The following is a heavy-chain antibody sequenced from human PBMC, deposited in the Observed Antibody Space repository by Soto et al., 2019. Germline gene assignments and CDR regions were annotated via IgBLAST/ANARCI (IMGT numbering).Heavy chain of an antibody. CDR3: AREEMDGDYVYYFDY. V-gene: IGHV1-3*01. Sequence: QVQLVQSGAEVKKPGASVKVSCKASGYTFTSYAMHWVRQAPGQRLEWMGWINAGNGNTKYSQKFQGRVTITRDTSASTAYMELSSLRSEDTAVYYCAREEMDGDYVYYFDYWGQGTLVTVSS. CDR2: INAGNGNT. D-gene: IGHD4-17*01. CDR1: GYTFTSYA. J-gene: IGHJ4*02.